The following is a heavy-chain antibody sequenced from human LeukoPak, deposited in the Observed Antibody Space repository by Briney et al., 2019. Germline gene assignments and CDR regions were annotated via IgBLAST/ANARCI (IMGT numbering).Heavy chain of an antibody. Sequence: ASVKVSCKVSGYTLTELSMHWVRQAHGKGLEWMGGFDPEDGETIYAQKFQGRVTMTEDTSTDTAYMELSSLRSEDTAVYYCASYYSRSRTPPYYFDYWGQGTLVTVSS. CDR3: ASYYSRSRTPPYYFDY. CDR2: FDPEDGET. D-gene: IGHD2-21*01. J-gene: IGHJ4*02. CDR1: GYTLTELS. V-gene: IGHV1-24*01.